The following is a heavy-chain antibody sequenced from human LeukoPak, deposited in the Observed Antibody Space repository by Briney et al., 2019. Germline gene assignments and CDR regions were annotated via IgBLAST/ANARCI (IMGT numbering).Heavy chain of an antibody. V-gene: IGHV3-33*08. J-gene: IGHJ4*02. CDR2: LWYDGSHK. CDR1: GFTFSSYG. Sequence: GGSLRLSCAASGFTFSSYGMHWVRQAPGKGLEWVAALWYDGSHKYYADSVKGRLTISRDNSKNTLYLQMNSLRAEDTAVYYCARGQNFGSGSYYNYWGQGTLVTVSS. D-gene: IGHD3-10*01. CDR3: ARGQNFGSGSYYNY.